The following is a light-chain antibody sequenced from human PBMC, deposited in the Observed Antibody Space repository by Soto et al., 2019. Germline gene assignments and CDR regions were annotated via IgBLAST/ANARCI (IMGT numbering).Light chain of an antibody. CDR2: EVS. CDR1: SSDVGGFNY. V-gene: IGLV2-14*01. CDR3: SSYTTSSALDV. J-gene: IGLJ1*01. Sequence: QSALTQPASVSGSPGQSITISCTGTSSDVGGFNYVSWCQQHPGKAPKLMIYEVSNRPSGISNRFSGSKSGNTAYLIISGLQAEDEADYYCSSYTTSSALDVFGTGTKVTVL.